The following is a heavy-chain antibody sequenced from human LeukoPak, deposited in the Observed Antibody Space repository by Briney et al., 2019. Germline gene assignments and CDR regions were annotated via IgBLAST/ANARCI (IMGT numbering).Heavy chain of an antibody. CDR2: TSTNTDNT. Sequence: EASVKVSCKASGYTFTSYGISWVRQAPGQGLEWRGWTSTNTDNTNYAQKLQGTVNMNTDTSTRTAYIELRGLRSDYTAVYYCARYLFLSRALWGSWYIDLWGSGTLVTVSS. CDR1: GYTFTSYG. J-gene: IGHJ2*01. D-gene: IGHD3-16*01. V-gene: IGHV1-18*01. CDR3: ARYLFLSRALWGSWYIDL.